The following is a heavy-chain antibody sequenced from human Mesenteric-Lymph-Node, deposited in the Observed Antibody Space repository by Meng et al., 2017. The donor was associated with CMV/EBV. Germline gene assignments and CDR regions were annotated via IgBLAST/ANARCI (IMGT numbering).Heavy chain of an antibody. D-gene: IGHD2-15*01. CDR3: AGLGIDRPWYNWFGP. Sequence: SETLSLTCTVSGGSISSGDYYWSWIRQPPGKGLEWIGYIYYSGSTYYNPSLKSRVTISVDTSKNQFSLRLTSVTAADTAVYYCAGLGIDRPWYNWFGPWGQGTLVTVSS. CDR1: GGSISSGDYY. V-gene: IGHV4-30-4*02. CDR2: IYYSGST. J-gene: IGHJ5*02.